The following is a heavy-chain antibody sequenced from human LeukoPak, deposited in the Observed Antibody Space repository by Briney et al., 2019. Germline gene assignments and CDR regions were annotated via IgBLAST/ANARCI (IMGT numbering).Heavy chain of an antibody. D-gene: IGHD3-22*01. Sequence: SGGSLRLSCAASGFTFSSYWMSWVRQAPGKGLEWVANIKQDGSEKYYVDSVKGRFTISRDNAKNSLYLQMNSLRAEDTAVYYCARVPYDSSGYYYPDYWGQGTLVTVSS. CDR2: IKQDGSEK. J-gene: IGHJ4*02. V-gene: IGHV3-7*01. CDR1: GFTFSSYW. CDR3: ARVPYDSSGYYYPDY.